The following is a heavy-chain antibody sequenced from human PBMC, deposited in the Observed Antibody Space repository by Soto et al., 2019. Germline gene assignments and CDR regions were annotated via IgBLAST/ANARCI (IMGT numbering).Heavy chain of an antibody. CDR1: GGSISSYY. CDR3: ARQYGGSYADC. Sequence: SETLSLTCTVSGGSISSYYWNWIRQPPGKGLEWIGYIYYIGRTNYNPSLRSRVTISIDTSKNQLSLKLSSVTAADTAVYYCARQYGGSYADCWGQGTLVTVSS. J-gene: IGHJ4*02. CDR2: IYYIGRT. V-gene: IGHV4-59*08. D-gene: IGHD1-26*01.